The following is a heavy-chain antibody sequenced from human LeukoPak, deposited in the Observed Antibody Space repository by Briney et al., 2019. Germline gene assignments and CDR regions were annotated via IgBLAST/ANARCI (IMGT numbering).Heavy chain of an antibody. CDR1: EFTFSSYA. CDR3: AKMSIGGWFGEFPVFDY. CDR2: ISGSGGST. Sequence: GGSLRLSCAASEFTFSSYAMSWVRQAPGKGLEWVSAISGSGGSTYYADSVKGRFTISRDNSKNTLYLQMNSLRAEDTAVYHCAKMSIGGWFGEFPVFDYWGQGTLVTVSS. J-gene: IGHJ4*02. V-gene: IGHV3-23*01. D-gene: IGHD3-10*01.